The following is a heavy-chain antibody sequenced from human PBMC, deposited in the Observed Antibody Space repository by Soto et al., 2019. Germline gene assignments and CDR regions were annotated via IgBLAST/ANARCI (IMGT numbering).Heavy chain of an antibody. D-gene: IGHD2-21*02. CDR2: INHSGTI. CDR3: ARADRTLVTSYSLDV. Sequence: QVQLQQWGAGLLKLSETLSLTCAVYGGSFSGYYWTWIRQPPGKGLEWIGEINHSGTINFNPSLKSRLTISLDTSKKHFSLKLSSVTDADTAAYYCARADRTLVTSYSLDVWGQGTTVTVSS. V-gene: IGHV4-34*01. J-gene: IGHJ6*02. CDR1: GGSFSGYY.